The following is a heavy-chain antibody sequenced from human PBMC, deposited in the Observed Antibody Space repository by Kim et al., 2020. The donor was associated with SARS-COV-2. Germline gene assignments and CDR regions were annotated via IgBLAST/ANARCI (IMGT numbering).Heavy chain of an antibody. V-gene: IGHV3-30*03. CDR1: GFTFSSYG. CDR2: ISYDGSNK. CDR3: ARGSMTAAELY. D-gene: IGHD2-21*02. J-gene: IGHJ4*02. Sequence: GGSLRLSCAASGFTFSSYGMHWVRQAPGKGLEWVAFISYDGSNKYSADSVKGRFTISRDNSKNTLDLQMNSLRAEDTAVYYCARGSMTAAELYWGQGTLVTVSS.